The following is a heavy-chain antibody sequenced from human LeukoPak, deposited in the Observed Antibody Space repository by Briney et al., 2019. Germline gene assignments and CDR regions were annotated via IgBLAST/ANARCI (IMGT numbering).Heavy chain of an antibody. CDR3: ARQVTVGSFFDY. Sequence: SETLSLTCTVSGGSTSSSSYYWGWIRQPPGKGLEWIGSIYYSGSTYHNPSLKSRVTISVDTSKNQFSLKLSSVTAADTAVYYCARQVTVGSFFDYWGQGTLVTVSS. D-gene: IGHD2-21*02. J-gene: IGHJ4*02. V-gene: IGHV4-39*01. CDR1: GGSTSSSSYY. CDR2: IYYSGST.